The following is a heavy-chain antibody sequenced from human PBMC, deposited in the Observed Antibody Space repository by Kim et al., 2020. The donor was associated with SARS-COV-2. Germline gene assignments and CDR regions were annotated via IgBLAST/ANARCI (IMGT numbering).Heavy chain of an antibody. CDR3: AREGPASAFDI. V-gene: IGHV3-30*03. CDR2: ISYDGNDK. CDR1: GFTFSSYG. D-gene: IGHD2-2*01. Sequence: GGSLRLSCVASGFTFSSYGMHWVRQPPGKGLEWVTFISYDGNDKYYADSDSVKGRFTISRDNSKNTLYLQMNSLRPEDTAVYYCAREGPASAFDIWGRGKMVTVSS. J-gene: IGHJ3*02.